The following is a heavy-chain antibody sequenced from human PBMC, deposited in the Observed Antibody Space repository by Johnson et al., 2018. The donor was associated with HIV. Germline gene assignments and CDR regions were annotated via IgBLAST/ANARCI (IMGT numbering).Heavy chain of an antibody. CDR2: ISSDGGST. V-gene: IGHV3-64*01. Sequence: VQLVESGGGLVQPGGSLRLSCAASGFTFSNYAMHWVRQAPGKGLEYVSAISSDGGSTYYANSVKGRFSISRDNSKNTLYLQMNNLRDVDTAVYCSPGTIVVVTAIVVFDIWDQGTMVTVSS. CDR3: PGTIVVVTAIVVFDI. J-gene: IGHJ3*02. D-gene: IGHD2-21*02. CDR1: GFTFSNYA.